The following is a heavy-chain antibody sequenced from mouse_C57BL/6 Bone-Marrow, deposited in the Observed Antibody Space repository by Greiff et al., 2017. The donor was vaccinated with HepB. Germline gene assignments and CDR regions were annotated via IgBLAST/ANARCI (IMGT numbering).Heavy chain of an antibody. J-gene: IGHJ3*01. CDR1: GFNIKNTY. V-gene: IGHV14-4*01. CDR3: TPYGKGSFAY. CDR2: IDTENGDT. Sequence: VQLQQSVAELVRPGASVKLSCTASGFNIKNTYMHWVKQRPEQGLEWIGWIDTENGDTEYASKFQGKATIAAATSSNTAYLQLSSLTSEDTAVYYCTPYGKGSFAYWGQGTLVTVSA. D-gene: IGHD2-1*01.